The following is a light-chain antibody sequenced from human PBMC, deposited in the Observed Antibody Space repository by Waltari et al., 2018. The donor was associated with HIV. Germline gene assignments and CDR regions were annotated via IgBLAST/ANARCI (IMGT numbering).Light chain of an antibody. CDR3: AAWDDNLRGE. CDR2: RSY. Sequence: QSVLSQPPSASGTPGQRVTISCSGSSSITGRNFIYWYQQVPGAAPKLLIYRSYQRPSGVPVCFSGSKSGATAALAISDLRPDDGATYYCAAWDDNLRGEFGGGTRLTVL. J-gene: IGLJ3*02. V-gene: IGLV1-47*01. CDR1: SSITGRNF.